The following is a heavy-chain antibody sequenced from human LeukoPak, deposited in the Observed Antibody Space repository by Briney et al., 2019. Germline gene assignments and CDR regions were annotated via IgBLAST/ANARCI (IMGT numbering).Heavy chain of an antibody. CDR3: ARESDSSSWPGEYYYYMDV. Sequence: GGSLRLSCAASGFTFSSYSMNWVRRAPGKRLEWVCSISSSSSYIYYADSVKGRFTISRDNAKNSLYLQMNSLRAEDTAVYYCARESDSSSWPGEYYYYMDVWGEGTTVTVSS. CDR2: ISSSSSYI. J-gene: IGHJ6*03. CDR1: GFTFSSYS. V-gene: IGHV3-21*01. D-gene: IGHD6-13*01.